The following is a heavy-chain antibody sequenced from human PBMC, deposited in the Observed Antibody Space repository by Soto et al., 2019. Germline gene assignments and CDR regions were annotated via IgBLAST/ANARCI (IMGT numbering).Heavy chain of an antibody. CDR3: ARDDGLSSTNVKAFDI. J-gene: IGHJ3*02. CDR2: ISTTSTYT. Sequence: LRLSCAASGFTFSRYYMNWVRQAPGKGLEWVSSISTTSTYTHYADSLKGRFTISRDNAKKLLYLQMDSLRAEDTAVYYCARDDGLSSTNVKAFDIWGQGTKVTVSS. CDR1: GFTFSRYY. V-gene: IGHV3-21*01. D-gene: IGHD2-2*01.